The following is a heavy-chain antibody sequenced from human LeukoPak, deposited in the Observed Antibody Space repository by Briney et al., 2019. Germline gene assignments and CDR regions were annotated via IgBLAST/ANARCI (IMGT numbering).Heavy chain of an antibody. CDR3: ARTSRHFYGSGSNLTPWPADMDV. V-gene: IGHV4-59*01. D-gene: IGHD3-10*01. CDR2: IYYSGST. CDR1: GGSINSYY. J-gene: IGHJ6*02. Sequence: IPSETLSLTCTVSGGSINSYYWTWIRQPPGKGLEWIGYIYYSGSTHYNPSLNSRVTISMDTSKNHFSLKLSSVTAADTAIYYCARTSRHFYGSGSNLTPWPADMDVWGQGTKVTVSS.